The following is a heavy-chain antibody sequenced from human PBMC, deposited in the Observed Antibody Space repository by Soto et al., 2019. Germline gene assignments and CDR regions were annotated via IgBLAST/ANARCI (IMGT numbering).Heavy chain of an antibody. D-gene: IGHD1-26*01. J-gene: IGHJ3*02. CDR2: ISSSSSTI. Sequence: EVQLVESGGGLVQPGGSLRLSCAASGFTFSSYSMNWVRQAPGKGLEWVSYISSSSSTIYYADSVKGRFTISRDNAKNSLYLQMNSLRDEDTAVYYCARRSSGSYFSAFDIWGQGTMVTVSS. V-gene: IGHV3-48*02. CDR1: GFTFSSYS. CDR3: ARRSSGSYFSAFDI.